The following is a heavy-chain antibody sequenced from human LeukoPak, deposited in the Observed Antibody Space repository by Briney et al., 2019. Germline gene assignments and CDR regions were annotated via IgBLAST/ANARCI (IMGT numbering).Heavy chain of an antibody. Sequence: GASVKVSCKASGYAFTSYGINWVRQAPGQGLEWMGWINTNNVNRNYAQKLQGRVTMTTDTSTNTAYMELMSLTSDDTAVYYCARAGQLDYWGQRTLVTVSS. J-gene: IGHJ4*02. CDR1: GYAFTSYG. CDR2: INTNNVNR. CDR3: ARAGQLDY. V-gene: IGHV1-18*01. D-gene: IGHD1-1*01.